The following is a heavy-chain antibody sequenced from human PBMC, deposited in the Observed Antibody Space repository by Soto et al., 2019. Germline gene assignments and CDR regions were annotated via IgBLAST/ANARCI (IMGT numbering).Heavy chain of an antibody. V-gene: IGHV3-48*01. CDR2: ISSGSSTI. D-gene: IGHD2-2*01. Sequence: PGGSLRLSCAASGFTFSSYSMNWVRQAPGKGLEWVSYISSGSSTIYYADSVKGLFTISRDNAKNSLYLQMDSLRAEDTAVYYATRSAYMDVWGTGTTVTVSS. J-gene: IGHJ6*03. CDR1: GFTFSSYS. CDR3: TRSAYMDV.